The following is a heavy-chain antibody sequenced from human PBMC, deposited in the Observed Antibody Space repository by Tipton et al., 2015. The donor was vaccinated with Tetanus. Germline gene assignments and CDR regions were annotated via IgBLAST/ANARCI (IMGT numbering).Heavy chain of an antibody. CDR3: ARGGRPSEGFDL. CDR2: LSDSGGRT. V-gene: IGHV3-23*01. Sequence: SLRLSCAASGFTFSSYAMGWVRQAPGKGLEWVSSLSDSGGRTYYADPVKGRFTISRDNSKTTLYLQMSSLRDEDTAVYYCARGGRPSEGFDLWGQGTMVAVSS. J-gene: IGHJ3*01. CDR1: GFTFSSYA.